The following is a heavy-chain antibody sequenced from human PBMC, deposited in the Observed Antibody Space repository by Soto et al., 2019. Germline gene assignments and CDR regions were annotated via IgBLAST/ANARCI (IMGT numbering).Heavy chain of an antibody. V-gene: IGHV3-73*01. CDR1: GFTFSGSA. J-gene: IGHJ4*02. CDR2: IRSKANSYAT. D-gene: IGHD2-2*01. CDR3: TQLEYQLPH. Sequence: GGSLRLSCAASGFTFSGSAMHWVRQASGKGLEWVGRIRSKANSYATAYAASVKGRFTISRDDSKNTAYLQMNSLKTEDTAVHYCTQLEYQLPHWGQGTLVTVSS.